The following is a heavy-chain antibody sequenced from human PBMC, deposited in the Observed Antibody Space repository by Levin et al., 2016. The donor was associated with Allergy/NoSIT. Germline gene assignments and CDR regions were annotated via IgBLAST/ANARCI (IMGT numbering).Heavy chain of an antibody. CDR2: IDWDDDK. D-gene: IGHD3-10*01. CDR3: ARMMTPYGSGSYYNYPLDY. J-gene: IGHJ4*02. V-gene: IGHV2-70*01. Sequence: PGKALEWLALIDWDDDKYYSTSLKTRLTISKDTSKNQVVLTMTNMDPVDTATYYCARMMTPYGSGSYYNYPLDYWGQGTLVTVSS.